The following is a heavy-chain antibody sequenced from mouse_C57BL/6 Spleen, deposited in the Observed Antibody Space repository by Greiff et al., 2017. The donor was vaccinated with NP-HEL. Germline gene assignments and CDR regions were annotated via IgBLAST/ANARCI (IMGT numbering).Heavy chain of an antibody. CDR2: IDPETGGT. Sequence: QVHVKQSGAELVRPGASVTLSCKASGYTFTDYEMHWVKQTPVHGLEWIGAIDPETGGTAYNQKFKGKAILTADKSSSTAYMELRSLTSEDSAVYYCTRTYSNYVWFAYWGQGTLVTVSA. J-gene: IGHJ3*01. D-gene: IGHD2-5*01. CDR3: TRTYSNYVWFAY. V-gene: IGHV1-15*01. CDR1: GYTFTDYE.